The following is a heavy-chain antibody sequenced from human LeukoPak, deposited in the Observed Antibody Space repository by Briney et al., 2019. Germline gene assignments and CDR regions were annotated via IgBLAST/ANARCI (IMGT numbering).Heavy chain of an antibody. V-gene: IGHV4-4*07. D-gene: IGHD2-15*01. CDR2: IYTSGST. CDR3: ARGGSATQNYYYYYYMDV. J-gene: IGHJ6*03. CDR1: GGSISSYY. Sequence: PSETLSLTCTVSGGSISSYYWSWIRQPAGKGLEWIGRIYTSGSTNYNPSLKSRVTMSVDTSKNQFSLKLSSVTAADTAVYYCARGGSATQNYYYYYYMDVWGKGTTVTVSS.